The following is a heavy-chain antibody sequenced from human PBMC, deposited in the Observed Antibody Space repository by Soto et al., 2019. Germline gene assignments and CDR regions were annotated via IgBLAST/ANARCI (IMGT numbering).Heavy chain of an antibody. CDR3: ARDMGGEQLATIYSFDY. CDR2: ISWNSGSL. D-gene: IGHD3-16*01. V-gene: IGHV3-9*01. J-gene: IGHJ4*02. CDR1: GFTFDDYA. Sequence: EVQLVESGGGLVQPGRSLRLSCAASGFTFDDYAMHWVRQAPGKGLEWVSGISWNSGSLGYADSVMGRFTISRDNAKKYISQQMHALRTEDTALYYWARDMGGEQLATIYSFDYWGQGTLVTVSS.